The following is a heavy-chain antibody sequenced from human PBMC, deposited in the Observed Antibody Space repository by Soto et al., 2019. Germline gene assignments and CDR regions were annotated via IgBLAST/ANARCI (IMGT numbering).Heavy chain of an antibody. CDR2: IYWDDDK. J-gene: IGHJ2*01. CDR1: GFSLSTSGVG. V-gene: IGHV2-5*02. CDR3: AHAYSSRAAGWYFDL. Sequence: QITLKESGPTLVKPTQTLTLTCTFSGFSLSTSGVGVGWIRQPPGKALEWLALIYWDDDKRYSPSLKSRLTITKDTSKNQVVLTMTNMDPVDTATYYCAHAYSSRAAGWYFDLWGRGTLVTVSS. D-gene: IGHD6-13*01.